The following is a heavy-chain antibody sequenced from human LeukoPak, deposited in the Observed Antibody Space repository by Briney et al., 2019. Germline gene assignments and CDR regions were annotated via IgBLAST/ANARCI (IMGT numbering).Heavy chain of an antibody. CDR2: IYYSGST. CDR1: GGSISSYY. V-gene: IGHV4-59*01. Sequence: KPSETLSLTCTVSGGSISSYYWSWIRQPPGKGLEWIGYIYYSGSTNYNPSLKSRVTISVDTSKNQFSLKLSSVTAADTAVYYCTSSSSGSGWPGFDYWGQGTLVTVSS. CDR3: TSSSSGSGWPGFDY. D-gene: IGHD6-19*01. J-gene: IGHJ4*02.